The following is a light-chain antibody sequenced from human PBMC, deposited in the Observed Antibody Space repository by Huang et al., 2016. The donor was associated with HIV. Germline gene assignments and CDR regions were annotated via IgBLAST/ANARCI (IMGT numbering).Light chain of an antibody. CDR3: QQRSNWPPYT. Sequence: EIVLTQSPATLSLSPGERATLSCRASQSVSSYLAWYQQKPGQAPRPLIYDASNRATGIPARFSGSGSGTDFTLTISSLDPEDFAVYYCQQRSNWPPYTFGQGTKLEIK. CDR2: DAS. V-gene: IGKV3-11*01. J-gene: IGKJ2*01. CDR1: QSVSSY.